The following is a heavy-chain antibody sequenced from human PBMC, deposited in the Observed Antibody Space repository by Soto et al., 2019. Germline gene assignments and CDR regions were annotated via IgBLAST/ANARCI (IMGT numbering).Heavy chain of an antibody. V-gene: IGHV5-51*01. J-gene: IGHJ4*02. Sequence: PGESLKISCKGSGYSFTSYWIGWVRQMPGKGLEWMGIIYPGDSDTRYSPSFQGQVTISADKSISTAYLQWSSLKASDTAMYYCARLVSCSGGSCYWNFDYWGQGTLVTVSS. CDR1: GYSFTSYW. CDR2: IYPGDSDT. CDR3: ARLVSCSGGSCYWNFDY. D-gene: IGHD2-15*01.